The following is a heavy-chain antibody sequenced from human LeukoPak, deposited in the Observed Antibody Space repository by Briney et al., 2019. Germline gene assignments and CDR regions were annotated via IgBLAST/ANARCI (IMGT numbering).Heavy chain of an antibody. J-gene: IGHJ6*02. CDR3: ARDVPYSSGWSYYYYYGMDV. D-gene: IGHD6-19*01. V-gene: IGHV1-46*01. Sequence: ASVKVPCKASGYTFTSYAMNWVRQAPGQGLEWMGIINPSGGSTSYAQKFQGRVTMTRDTSTSTVYMELSSLRSEDTAVYYCARDVPYSSGWSYYYYYGMDVWGQGTTVTVSS. CDR1: GYTFTSYA. CDR2: INPSGGST.